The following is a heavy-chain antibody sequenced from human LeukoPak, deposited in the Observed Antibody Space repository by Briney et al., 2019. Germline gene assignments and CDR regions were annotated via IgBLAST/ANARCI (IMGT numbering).Heavy chain of an antibody. CDR2: ISYDGSNK. V-gene: IGHV3-30-3*01. D-gene: IGHD1-26*01. J-gene: IGHJ3*02. CDR1: GFTFSSYA. CDR3: ARPQWELGFGAFDI. Sequence: SGGSLRLSCAASGFTFSSYAMHWVRQAPGKGLEWVAVISYDGSNKYYADSVKGRFTISRDNSKNTLYLQMNSLRAEDTAVYYCARPQWELGFGAFDIWGQGTMVTVSS.